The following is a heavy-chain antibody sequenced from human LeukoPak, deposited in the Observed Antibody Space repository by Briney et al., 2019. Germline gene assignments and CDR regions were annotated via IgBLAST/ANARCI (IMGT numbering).Heavy chain of an antibody. CDR3: AKDNTKAVAGIHTGAFDI. CDR1: GYTFTSYG. J-gene: IGHJ3*02. V-gene: IGHV1-18*01. CDR2: ISAYNGNT. Sequence: ASVKVSCKASGYTFTSYGISWVRQAPGQGLEWMGWISAYNGNTNYAQKFQGRVTMTRDTSISTAYMELSRLRAEDTALYYCAKDNTKAVAGIHTGAFDIWGQGTMVTVSS. D-gene: IGHD6-19*01.